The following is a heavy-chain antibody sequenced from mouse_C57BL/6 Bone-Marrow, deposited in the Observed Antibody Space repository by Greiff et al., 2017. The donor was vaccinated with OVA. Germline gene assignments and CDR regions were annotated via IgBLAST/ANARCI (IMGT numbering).Heavy chain of an antibody. J-gene: IGHJ3*01. CDR3: ARDKRFAY. Sequence: LQESGAELARPGASVKLSCKASGYTFTSYGISWVKQRTGQGLEWIGEIYPRSGNTYYNEKFKGKATLTADKSSSTAYMELRSLTSEDSAVYFCARDKRFAYWGQGTLVTVSA. CDR2: IYPRSGNT. V-gene: IGHV1-81*01. CDR1: GYTFTSYG.